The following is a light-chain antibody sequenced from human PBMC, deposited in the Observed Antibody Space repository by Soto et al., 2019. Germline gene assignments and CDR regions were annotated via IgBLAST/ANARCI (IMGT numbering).Light chain of an antibody. CDR1: QRILHTYNNKLC. V-gene: IGKV4-1*01. CDR2: WAS. J-gene: IGKJ5*01. CDR3: QQYLDTRVT. Sequence: VLTLSPDYMALSLDDRATINSKSSQRILHTYNNKLCLDWYQKKPGQPPKVLIYWASNRESVVPDRFSGSGSGTDFNRTLSNLQAEDVAVYYCQQYLDTRVTFGQGTRLEIK.